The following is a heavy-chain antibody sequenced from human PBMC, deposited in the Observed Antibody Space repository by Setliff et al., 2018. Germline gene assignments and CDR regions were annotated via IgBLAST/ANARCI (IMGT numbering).Heavy chain of an antibody. V-gene: IGHV4-61*09. CDR2: FHTGWAT. Sequence: KPSETLSLTCSVSGGSISSGGFYWSXXRXXAGRGRAWIGQFHTGWATDYNLSLKRRVTISLDSSKTQFSLRLSSVTAADAAVYFCARESAXIGEFPLYFDXXGXXIPVTVS. D-gene: IGHD3-10*01. CDR1: GGSISSGGFY. J-gene: IGHJ4*02. CDR3: ARESAXIGEFPLYFDX.